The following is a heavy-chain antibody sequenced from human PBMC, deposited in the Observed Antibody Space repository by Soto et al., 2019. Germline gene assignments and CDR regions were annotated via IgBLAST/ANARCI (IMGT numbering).Heavy chain of an antibody. Sequence: GGSLRLSCLACGFTFSDYAMTWVRHVPGRGLEWVASLDGAGGSTYYADSVRGRFTISRDNSQNTLFLQMKRLTVDDTAIYYCAAPRDEYGSGVSWFTYGMDIWGQGTTVTVSS. J-gene: IGHJ6*02. CDR1: GFTFSDYA. CDR2: LDGAGGST. CDR3: AAPRDEYGSGVSWFTYGMDI. V-gene: IGHV3-23*01. D-gene: IGHD3-10*01.